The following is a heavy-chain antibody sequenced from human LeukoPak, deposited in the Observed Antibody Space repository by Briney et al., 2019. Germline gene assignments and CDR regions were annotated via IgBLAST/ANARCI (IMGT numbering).Heavy chain of an antibody. CDR2: ISAYNGNT. D-gene: IGHD3-9*01. CDR1: GYAFPNYG. J-gene: IGHJ6*01. Sequence: ASVKVSCKASGYAFPNYGISWVRQAPGQGLEWMGWISAYNGNTNYAQKLQGRVTTTTDTSMSTAYMELRSLRSDDTAVYYCARNHYYDILTGSVTYGMDVWGQGTTVTVSS. V-gene: IGHV1-18*01. CDR3: ARNHYYDILTGSVTYGMDV.